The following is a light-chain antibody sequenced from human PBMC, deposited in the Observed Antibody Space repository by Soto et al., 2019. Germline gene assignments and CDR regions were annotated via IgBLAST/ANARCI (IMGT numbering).Light chain of an antibody. V-gene: IGKV3-11*01. J-gene: IGKJ5*01. CDR1: QSTRSY. CDR2: DAS. Sequence: EIVLTQSPATLSLSPGERATLSCRASQSTRSYLAWYQQKPGQAPRLLIYDASSRATGIPARFSGSGSGTAFPLTTTTLEPEVFAFYYCKQGINCLITFGQGTRRNIK. CDR3: KQGINCLIT.